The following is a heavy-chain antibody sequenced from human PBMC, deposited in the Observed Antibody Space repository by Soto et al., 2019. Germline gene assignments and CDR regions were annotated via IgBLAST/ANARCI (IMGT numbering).Heavy chain of an antibody. Sequence: SETLSLTCTVSGGSISSYYWSWIRQPPGKGLEWIGYIYYSGSTNYNPSLKSRVTISVDTSKNQFSLKLSSVTAADTAVYYCARVRRYYYGSGRPNDAFDIWGQGTMVT. CDR2: IYYSGST. J-gene: IGHJ3*02. V-gene: IGHV4-59*01. D-gene: IGHD3-10*01. CDR3: ARVRRYYYGSGRPNDAFDI. CDR1: GGSISSYY.